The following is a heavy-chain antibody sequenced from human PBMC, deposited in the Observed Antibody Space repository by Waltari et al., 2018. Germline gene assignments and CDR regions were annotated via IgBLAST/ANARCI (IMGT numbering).Heavy chain of an antibody. D-gene: IGHD2-15*01. CDR2: INTNSNKP. CDR1: GYIFTAHG. CDR3: ARDPKYCSGGTCKAWFDS. Sequence: QVQLVQSGSELKNPGASVKISCRTSGYIFTAHGMHWVRQAPTQGLQWMGWINTNSNKPTYAQDFTGRFVFSLDKSVDTAYLEISSLQSEDTAIYFCARDPKYCSGGTCKAWFDSWGQGTLVSVSS. V-gene: IGHV7-4-1*02. J-gene: IGHJ5*01.